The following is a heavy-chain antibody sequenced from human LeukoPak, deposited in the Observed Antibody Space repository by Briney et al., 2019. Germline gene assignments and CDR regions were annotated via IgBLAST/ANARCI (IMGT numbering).Heavy chain of an antibody. CDR2: ISAYNGNT. Sequence: GASVKVSCKASGYTFTSYGISWVRQAPGQGLEWMGWISAYNGNTNYAQKLQGRVTMTTDTSTSTAYMELRSLRSDDTAVYYCARDRNDYGDYCFNYWGQGTLVTVSS. D-gene: IGHD4-17*01. CDR1: GYTFTSYG. J-gene: IGHJ4*02. CDR3: ARDRNDYGDYCFNY. V-gene: IGHV1-18*01.